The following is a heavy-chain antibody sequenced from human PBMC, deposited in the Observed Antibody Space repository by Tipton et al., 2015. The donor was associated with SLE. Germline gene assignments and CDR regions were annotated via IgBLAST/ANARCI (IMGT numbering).Heavy chain of an antibody. Sequence: GLVKPSETLSLICTVSGDSISSYYWSWIRQPPGKGLEWIGFIYNSGNTDYNPSLKSRVTISVDTSKNQFSLKLRSVTAADTAVYYCARGRTIFGVVPAGDSFDIWGQGTMVTVSS. CDR2: IYNSGNT. J-gene: IGHJ3*02. V-gene: IGHV4-59*01. D-gene: IGHD3-3*01. CDR1: GDSISSYY. CDR3: ARGRTIFGVVPAGDSFDI.